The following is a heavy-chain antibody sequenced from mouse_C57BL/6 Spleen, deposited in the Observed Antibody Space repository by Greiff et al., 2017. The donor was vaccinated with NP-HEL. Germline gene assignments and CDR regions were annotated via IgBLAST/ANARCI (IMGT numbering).Heavy chain of an antibody. J-gene: IGHJ1*03. V-gene: IGHV1-82*01. CDR3: ASSITTVPYWYFDV. CDR1: GYAFSSSW. D-gene: IGHD1-1*01. CDR2: IYPGDGDT. Sequence: QVQLKQSGPELVKPGASVKISCKASGYAFSSSWMNWVKQRPGKGLEWIGRIYPGDGDTNYNGKFKGKATLTADKSSSTAYMQLSSLTSEDSAVYFCASSITTVPYWYFDVWGTGTTVTVSS.